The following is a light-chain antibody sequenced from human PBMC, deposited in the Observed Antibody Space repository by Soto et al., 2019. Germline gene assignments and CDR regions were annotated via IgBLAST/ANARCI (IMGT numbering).Light chain of an antibody. CDR1: QSISTW. V-gene: IGKV1-5*03. J-gene: IGKJ2*01. CDR2: KAS. Sequence: DIQMTQSPSTLSSSVGDRVTITRRTSQSISTWLAWYQQKPGKAPKLLLYKASRLESGVPSRFSGSGSGTEFTLSISSLQPDDFATYHCQQYSTYPYTFGQGTKLEIK. CDR3: QQYSTYPYT.